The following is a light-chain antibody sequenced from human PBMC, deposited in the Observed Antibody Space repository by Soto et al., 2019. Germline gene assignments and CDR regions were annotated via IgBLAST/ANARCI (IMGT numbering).Light chain of an antibody. J-gene: IGKJ1*01. Sequence: EIVLTQSPGTLSLSPWERATLSCGASQTVTSNYLAWYQQKPGQAPRLLIFGASIRVTGIPDRCIGSGSGTDFTLTISRLEPEDFAVYYCQHYVTSLTTFGQGTKVDIK. CDR3: QHYVTSLTT. CDR1: QTVTSNY. V-gene: IGKV3-20*01. CDR2: GAS.